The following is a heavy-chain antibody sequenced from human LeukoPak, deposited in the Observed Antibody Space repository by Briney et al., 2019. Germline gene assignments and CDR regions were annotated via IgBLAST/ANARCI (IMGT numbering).Heavy chain of an antibody. CDR2: INHSGST. CDR1: GGSFSGYY. Sequence: PSETLSLTCAVYGGSFSGYYWSWIRQPPGKGLEWIGEINHSGSTNYNPSRKSRVTISVDTSKNQFSPKLSSVTAAHTAVHYCARRKGYCSGGSCCSSHYYYYGMDVWGQGTTVTVSS. V-gene: IGHV4-34*01. J-gene: IGHJ6*02. CDR3: ARRKGYCSGGSCCSSHYYYYGMDV. D-gene: IGHD2-15*01.